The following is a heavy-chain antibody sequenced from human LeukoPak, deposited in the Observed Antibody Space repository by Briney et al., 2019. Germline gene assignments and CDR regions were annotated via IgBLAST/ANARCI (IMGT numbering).Heavy chain of an antibody. CDR2: IYWNDVK. CDR3: ARHYYYRGEDSYYMDV. D-gene: IGHD3-10*01. V-gene: IGHV2-5*01. Sequence: SGPTLVNPPKTLTLTCTFSEFSLRTSGVGVGWMRQPPGKALEWLGIIYWNDVKRYSPSLKSRLTITKDTSNQVVLKMTNMDPVDTATYYCARHYYYRGEDSYYMDVWGKGTTVTISS. CDR1: EFSLRTSGVG. J-gene: IGHJ6*03.